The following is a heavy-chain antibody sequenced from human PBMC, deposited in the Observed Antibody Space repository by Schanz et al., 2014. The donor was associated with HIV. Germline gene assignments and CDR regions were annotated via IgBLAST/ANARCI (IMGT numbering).Heavy chain of an antibody. J-gene: IGHJ6*02. CDR3: ARIAGELGYGMDV. Sequence: QVQLVQSGAEVKKPGSSVKVSCKNTVSSYGISWVRQAPGQGLEWMGGIIPAFGTANYAEKFQGRVTITADTSTSTAYMELTSLRSDDTAFYYCARIAGELGYGMDVWGQGTTVTVSS. CDR1: TVSSYG. D-gene: IGHD7-27*01. CDR2: IIPAFGTA. V-gene: IGHV1-69*06.